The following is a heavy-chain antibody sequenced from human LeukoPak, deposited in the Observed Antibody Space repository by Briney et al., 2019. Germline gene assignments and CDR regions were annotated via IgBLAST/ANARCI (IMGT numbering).Heavy chain of an antibody. V-gene: IGHV4-34*01. D-gene: IGHD3-10*01. CDR3: ARDYYGSGSYSGY. J-gene: IGHJ4*02. CDR2: INHSGST. Sequence: SETLSLTCAVYGGSFSGYYWSWIRQPPGKGLEWIGEINHSGSTNYNPSLKSRVTISVDTSKNQFSLKLSSVTAAGTAVYYCARDYYGSGSYSGYWGQGTLVTVSS. CDR1: GGSFSGYY.